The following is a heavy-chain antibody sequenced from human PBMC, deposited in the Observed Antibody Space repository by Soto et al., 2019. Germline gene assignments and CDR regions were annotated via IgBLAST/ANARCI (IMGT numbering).Heavy chain of an antibody. Sequence: SGPTLVNPTQTLTLTCTFSGFSLITSRVGVGWIRQPPGKALEWLALIYWNDDKGYSPSLQSRLTITKDTSKNHVVLTMTNMDPANTDTYYRANRQTLQYQRSGYYFEDFDVWGQGTPVTVSS. CDR3: ANRQTLQYQRSGYYFEDFDV. V-gene: IGHV2-5*01. CDR2: IYWNDDK. J-gene: IGHJ4*02. D-gene: IGHD3-22*01. CDR1: GFSLITSRVG.